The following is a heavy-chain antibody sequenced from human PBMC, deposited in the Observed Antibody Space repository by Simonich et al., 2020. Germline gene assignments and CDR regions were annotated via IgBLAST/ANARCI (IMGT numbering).Heavy chain of an antibody. J-gene: IGHJ5*02. D-gene: IGHD2-15*01. CDR3: AREGRYCSGGSCYKGGHWFDP. CDR2: IKQDGSKK. CDR1: GFTFSSYW. V-gene: IGHV3-7*01. Sequence: EVQLVESGGGLVQPGGSLRLSCAASGFTFSSYWMSWVRQAPGKGLEWVANIKQDGSKKYYVDSVKGRFTISRDNAKNSLYLQMNSLRAEDTAVYYCAREGRYCSGGSCYKGGHWFDPWGQGTLVTVSS.